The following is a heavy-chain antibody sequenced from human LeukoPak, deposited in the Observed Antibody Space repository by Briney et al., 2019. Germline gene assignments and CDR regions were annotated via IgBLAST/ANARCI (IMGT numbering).Heavy chain of an antibody. Sequence: GGSLRLSCAASGFTFSTYAMSWVRQAPGKGLEWASGISGRGDSTYYADSVKGRFTISRDNSRNTLYLQMNSLRAEDTAVHYCPRITAYDDSWGQGTLVTVSS. CDR3: PRITAYDDS. J-gene: IGHJ5*01. D-gene: IGHD1-20*01. CDR2: ISGRGDST. V-gene: IGHV3-23*01. CDR1: GFTFSTYA.